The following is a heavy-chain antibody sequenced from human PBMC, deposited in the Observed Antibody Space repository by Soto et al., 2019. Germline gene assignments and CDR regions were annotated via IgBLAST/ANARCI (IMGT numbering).Heavy chain of an antibody. CDR3: ARVPGQLRYFYSMDA. V-gene: IGHV3-48*03. D-gene: IGHD5-18*01. Sequence: GGSLRLSCAASGFTFSSYEMNWVRQAPGKGLEWVSYISSSGSTIYYADSVKGRFTISRDNAKNSLYLQMNSLRAEDTAVYYCARVPGQLRYFYSMDAWGQGTKVTVSS. CDR1: GFTFSSYE. J-gene: IGHJ6*02. CDR2: ISSSGSTI.